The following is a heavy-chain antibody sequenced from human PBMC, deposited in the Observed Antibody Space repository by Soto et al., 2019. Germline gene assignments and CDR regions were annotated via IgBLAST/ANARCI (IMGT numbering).Heavy chain of an antibody. Sequence: GGSLKLSCEASGFTFSTYWMHWVRQAPGKGLEWVSAIVSSGVRRYYADSVKGRFTVSRDNSINTLYLQMNSLRAEDTAVYYCAKDTVAGTVNWFDPWGQGTQVTVSS. J-gene: IGHJ5*02. V-gene: IGHV3-23*01. D-gene: IGHD6-19*01. CDR1: GFTFSTYW. CDR3: AKDTVAGTVNWFDP. CDR2: IVSSGVRR.